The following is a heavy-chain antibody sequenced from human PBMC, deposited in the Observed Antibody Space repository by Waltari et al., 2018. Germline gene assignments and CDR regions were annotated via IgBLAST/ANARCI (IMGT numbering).Heavy chain of an antibody. CDR2: LSGSGGST. J-gene: IGHJ4*02. D-gene: IGHD3-22*01. CDR3: AKGYYYDSSGEDY. Sequence: EVQLLESGGGLVQPGGSLRLSCAASGFTFSSYAMSWVRQAPGKGLEWVSALSGSGGSTYYADSVKGRFTISRDNSKNTLYLQMNSLRAEDTAVYYCAKGYYYDSSGEDYWGQGTLVTVSS. V-gene: IGHV3-23*01. CDR1: GFTFSSYA.